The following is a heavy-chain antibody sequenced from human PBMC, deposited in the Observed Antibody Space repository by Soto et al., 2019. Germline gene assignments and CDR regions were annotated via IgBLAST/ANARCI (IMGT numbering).Heavy chain of an antibody. CDR3: TTDFPHVVTTPGS. Sequence: PGGSLRLSCATSGFTFSDAWMNWVRQAPGKGLEWVGRIKRESDAATTDYAAPVKGRFTISRDDSQSTLYLHMNTLKIEDTAVYFCTTDFPHVVTTPGSWGQGTLVTVS. CDR2: IKRESDAATT. D-gene: IGHD1-1*01. J-gene: IGHJ4*02. V-gene: IGHV3-15*01. CDR1: GFTFSDAW.